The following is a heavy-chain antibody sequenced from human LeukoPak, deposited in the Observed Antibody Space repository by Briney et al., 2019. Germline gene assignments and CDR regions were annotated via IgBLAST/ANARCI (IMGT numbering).Heavy chain of an antibody. CDR3: ARGVYSSSWGVDY. V-gene: IGHV4-61*01. CDR1: GYSVNNGYY. D-gene: IGHD6-13*01. Sequence: SETLSLTCAVSGYSVNNGYYWSWIRQPPGKGLEWIGYIYYSGSTNYNPSLKSRVTISVDTSKNQFSLNLSSVTAADTAVYYCARGVYSSSWGVDYWGQGTLVTVSS. CDR2: IYYSGST. J-gene: IGHJ4*02.